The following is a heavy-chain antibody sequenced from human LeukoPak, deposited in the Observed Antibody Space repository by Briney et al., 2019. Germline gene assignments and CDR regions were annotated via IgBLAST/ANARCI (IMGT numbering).Heavy chain of an antibody. CDR3: ARGYDFDY. J-gene: IGHJ4*02. V-gene: IGHV3-48*03. CDR1: GFTFSGFE. Sequence: GGSLRLSCAASGFTFSGFEMNWVRQAPGKGLEWVSYISSSSSTIYYADSVKGRFTISRDNAKNSVYLQMNSLRDEDTAVYYCARGYDFDYWGQGTLVTVSS. D-gene: IGHD3-3*01. CDR2: ISSSSSTI.